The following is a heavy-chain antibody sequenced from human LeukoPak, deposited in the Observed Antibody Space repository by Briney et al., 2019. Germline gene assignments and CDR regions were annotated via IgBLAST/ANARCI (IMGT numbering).Heavy chain of an antibody. D-gene: IGHD2-15*01. CDR2: ISGSGHST. CDR1: GFTFSSYG. CDR3: AKRVLYYYDN. Sequence: GGSLRLSCAASGFTFSSYGMHWVRQAPGQGLKWISAISGSGHSTAYADSVKGRFTISRDNSKNTLYLQMNSLRAEDTAVYYCAKRVLYYYDNWGQGTLVTVSS. V-gene: IGHV3-23*01. J-gene: IGHJ4*02.